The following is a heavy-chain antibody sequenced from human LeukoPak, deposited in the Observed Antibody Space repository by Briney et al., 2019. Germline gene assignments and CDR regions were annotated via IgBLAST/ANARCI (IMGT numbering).Heavy chain of an antibody. J-gene: IGHJ4*02. Sequence: ASVKVSCKASGYAFSSFGISWVRQAPGQGLEWMGWISTYNGNTNYAQKFQGRVTLTTDTSTTTVYMELSSLRSEDTAVYYCARVRSSSGSDYWGQGTLVTVSS. V-gene: IGHV1-18*01. D-gene: IGHD6-19*01. CDR1: GYAFSSFG. CDR3: ARVRSSSGSDY. CDR2: ISTYNGNT.